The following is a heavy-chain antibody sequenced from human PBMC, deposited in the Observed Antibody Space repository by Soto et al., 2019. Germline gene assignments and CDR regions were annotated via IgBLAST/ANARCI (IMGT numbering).Heavy chain of an antibody. CDR2: IKQDGSEK. CDR1: GFTFSSYW. Sequence: PGGSLRLSCAASGFTFSSYWMSWVRQAPGKGLEWVADIKQDGSEKYYVDSVEGRFTISRANAENSLYLQMNSLRAEDAAVYYCASAFEKATTRAFGYWGHGTQVTVSS. D-gene: IGHD1-1*01. CDR3: ASAFEKATTRAFGY. V-gene: IGHV3-7*01. J-gene: IGHJ4*01.